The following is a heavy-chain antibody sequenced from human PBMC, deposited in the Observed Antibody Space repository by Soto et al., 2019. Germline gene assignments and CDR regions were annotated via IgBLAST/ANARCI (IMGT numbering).Heavy chain of an antibody. CDR3: ARDLGSIVVATRRLMDG. V-gene: IGHV4-31*03. CDR2: IYYSGST. J-gene: IGHJ6*03. Sequence: SETLSLTCTVSGGSISSGGYYWSWIRQHPGKGLEWIGYIYYSGSTYYNPSLKSRVTISVDTSKNQFSLKLSSVTAADTAVYYCARDLGSIVVATRRLMDGWGKGNTVTVSS. D-gene: IGHD3-22*01. CDR1: GGSISSGGYY.